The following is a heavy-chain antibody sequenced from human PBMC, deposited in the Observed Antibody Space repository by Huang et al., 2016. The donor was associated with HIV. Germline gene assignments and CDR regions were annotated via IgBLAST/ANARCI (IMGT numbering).Heavy chain of an antibody. Sequence: QVQLVQSGAEVKKPGSSVRVSCEASGGTFSSYAINWVRQPPGQGLELRGGIIPIFGTPNYAQKFKGRVTITADESTSTAYMELSSLRSDDTAVYYCARDRKYDNAWYWFDPWGQGTLVTVSS. V-gene: IGHV1-69*01. CDR2: IIPIFGTP. CDR3: ARDRKYDNAWYWFDP. CDR1: GGTFSSYA. D-gene: IGHD1-1*01. J-gene: IGHJ5*02.